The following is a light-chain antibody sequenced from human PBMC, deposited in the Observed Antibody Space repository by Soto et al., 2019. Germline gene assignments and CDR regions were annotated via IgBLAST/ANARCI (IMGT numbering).Light chain of an antibody. CDR3: QQYNSYSWT. CDR2: DAS. J-gene: IGKJ1*01. V-gene: IGKV1-5*01. CDR1: QSISSW. Sequence: DIQMTQSPSTLSASVGDRVTITCRASQSISSWLAWYQQKPGKAPKLLIYDASSLESGVPSRFSGSGSGTEFTLTSSRLQPDDFASYYCQQYNSYSWTFGQGTTVAIK.